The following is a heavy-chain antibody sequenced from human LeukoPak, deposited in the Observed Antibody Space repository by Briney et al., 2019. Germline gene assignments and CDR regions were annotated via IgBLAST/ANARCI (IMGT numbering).Heavy chain of an antibody. V-gene: IGHV3-11*01. Sequence: PGGSLRLSCAASGFTFSDYYMSWIRQAPGRGLEWVSYISSSGSTIYYADSVKGRFTISRDNAKNSLYLQMNSLRAEDTAVYYCARDEIAEAGWYFDLWGRGTLVTVSS. CDR1: GFTFSDYY. J-gene: IGHJ2*01. CDR2: ISSSGSTI. D-gene: IGHD6-13*01. CDR3: ARDEIAEAGWYFDL.